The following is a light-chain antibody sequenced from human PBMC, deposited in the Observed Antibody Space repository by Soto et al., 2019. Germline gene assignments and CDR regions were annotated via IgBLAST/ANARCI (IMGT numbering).Light chain of an antibody. Sequence: DIVMTQSPDSLAVSLGERATINCKSSQSVLYSSNNKNYLAWYQQKPGQPPKLIIYCASTRESGVPDRFSGSGSGTDFTLTISSLQAEDVAVYYCQQYYSTPVTFGQGTKLEIK. CDR2: CAS. J-gene: IGKJ2*01. V-gene: IGKV4-1*01. CDR1: QSVLYSSNNKNY. CDR3: QQYYSTPVT.